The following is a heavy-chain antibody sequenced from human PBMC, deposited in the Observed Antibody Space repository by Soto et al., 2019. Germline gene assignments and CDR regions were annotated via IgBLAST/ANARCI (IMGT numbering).Heavy chain of an antibody. D-gene: IGHD3-22*01. V-gene: IGHV3-48*03. CDR1: GFTFSSYE. Sequence: GGSLRLSCAASGFTFSSYEMNWVRQAPGKGLEWVSYISSSGSTIYYADSVKGRFTISRDNAKNSLYLQMNSLRAEDTAVYYCARDNNYYDSGGYYSTNAFDIWGQGTMVTVSS. CDR3: ARDNNYYDSGGYYSTNAFDI. CDR2: ISSSGSTI. J-gene: IGHJ3*02.